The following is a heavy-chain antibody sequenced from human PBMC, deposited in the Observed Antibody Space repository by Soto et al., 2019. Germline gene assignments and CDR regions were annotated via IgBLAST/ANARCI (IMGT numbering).Heavy chain of an antibody. CDR1: GFSLRTSGVG. D-gene: IGHD6-19*01. CDR3: AKSGSSGWYGRFDP. Sequence: SGPTLVNPTQTLTLTCIFSGFSLRTSGVGVGWIRQPPGKALEWLGFIYWNDDKRYSPYLKSRLTITKDTSKNQVVLTMKNMDPVDTATYYCAKSGSSGWYGRFDPWGQGTLVTVSS. V-gene: IGHV2-5*01. CDR2: IYWNDDK. J-gene: IGHJ5*02.